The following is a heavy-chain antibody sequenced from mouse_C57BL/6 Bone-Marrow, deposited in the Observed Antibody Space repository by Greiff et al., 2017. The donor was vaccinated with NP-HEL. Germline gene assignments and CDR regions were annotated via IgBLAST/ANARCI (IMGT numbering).Heavy chain of an antibody. CDR1: GFTFTDYY. Sequence: EVKLMESGGGLVQPGGSLSLSCAASGFTFTDYYMSWVRQPPGKALEWLGFIRNKANGYTTEYSSSVKGRFTISRDNSQSILYLQMNALRAEDSATYYCARYEITSARDYWGQGTSVTVSS. D-gene: IGHD1-1*01. J-gene: IGHJ4*01. CDR2: IRNKANGYTT. V-gene: IGHV7-3*01. CDR3: ARYEITSARDY.